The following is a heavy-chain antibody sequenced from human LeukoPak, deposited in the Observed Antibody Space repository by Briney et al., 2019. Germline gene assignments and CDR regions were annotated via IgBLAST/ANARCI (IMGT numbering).Heavy chain of an antibody. CDR3: AKRGYSSSWNFDS. J-gene: IGHJ4*02. CDR2: ISASGDGT. D-gene: IGHD6-13*01. V-gene: IGHV3-23*01. Sequence: GGSLRLSCAASGFTFSSYAMSWVRQAPGKGLEWVSGISASGDGTYYADSVKGRFTISRDNSKNTVSLQMNSLRAEDTAVYYCAKRGYSSSWNFDSWGQGTLVTVSS. CDR1: GFTFSSYA.